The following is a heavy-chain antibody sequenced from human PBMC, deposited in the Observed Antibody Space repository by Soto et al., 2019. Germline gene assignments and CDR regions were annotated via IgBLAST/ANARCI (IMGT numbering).Heavy chain of an antibody. CDR2: INSDGSST. J-gene: IGHJ5*02. V-gene: IGHV3-74*01. Sequence: EVQLVESGGGLVQPGGSLRLSCAASGFTFSSYWMHWVRQAPGKGLVWVSRINSDGSSTSYADSVKGRFTISRDNAKNTLYLQMNSLRAEDTAVYYCAREGSGWYDPNNWFDPWGQGTLVTVSS. D-gene: IGHD6-19*01. CDR1: GFTFSSYW. CDR3: AREGSGWYDPNNWFDP.